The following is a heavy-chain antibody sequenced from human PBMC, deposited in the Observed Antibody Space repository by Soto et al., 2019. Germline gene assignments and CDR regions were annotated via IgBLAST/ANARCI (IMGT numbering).Heavy chain of an antibody. Sequence: ASVKVSCKASGYPLPGYYLHWVRKAPGQGLEWMGIIDPSGGNTNYAQRFQGRVTMTRDTSTSTVYMELSSLTSEDTAVYYCARDRGRSYYFDYWGQGALVTVSS. CDR3: ARDRGRSYYFDY. CDR1: GYPLPGYY. CDR2: IDPSGGNT. V-gene: IGHV1-46*01. D-gene: IGHD3-10*01. J-gene: IGHJ4*02.